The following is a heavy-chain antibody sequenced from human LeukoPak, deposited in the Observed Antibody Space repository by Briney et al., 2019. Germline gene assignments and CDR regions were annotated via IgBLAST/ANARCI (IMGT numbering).Heavy chain of an antibody. CDR1: GFTFSNYN. D-gene: IGHD3-16*01. CDR3: ARDNSYAFDY. J-gene: IGHJ4*02. V-gene: IGHV3-48*02. Sequence: GGSLILSCAASGFTFSNYNMHWVRQAPGKGLEWISYISTSSSTIYYTDSVRGRFTISRDNAKNSLYLQMNSLRDEDTAVYYCARDNSYAFDYWGQGTLVTGSS. CDR2: ISTSSSTI.